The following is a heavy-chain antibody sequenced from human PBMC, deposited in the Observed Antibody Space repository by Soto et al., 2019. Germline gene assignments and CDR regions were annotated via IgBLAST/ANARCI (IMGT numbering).Heavy chain of an antibody. Sequence: LLMQSPTLSLPCAISGDSVSSNSAAWTWIRQSPSRGLEWLGRTYYRSKWYNDYAVSVKSRITINPDTSKNQFSLQLNSVTPEDTAVYYCARGVAVAGLFDYWGQGTLVTVSS. J-gene: IGHJ4*02. D-gene: IGHD6-19*01. CDR2: TYYRSKWYN. V-gene: IGHV6-1*01. CDR3: ARGVAVAGLFDY. CDR1: GDSVSSNSAA.